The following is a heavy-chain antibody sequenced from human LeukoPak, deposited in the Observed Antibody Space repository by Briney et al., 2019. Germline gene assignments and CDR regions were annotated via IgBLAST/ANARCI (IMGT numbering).Heavy chain of an antibody. D-gene: IGHD6-13*01. V-gene: IGHV4-59*01. CDR1: GGSISSYY. CDR3: ATGVHGIAAAGDYYFDY. J-gene: IGHJ4*02. CDR2: MYYRGNT. Sequence: KPAETLSLTCTVSGGSISSYYWSWIRQRPGKGLECIGYMYYRGNTNYDPSLKSRVTISIDTPNNQFSLKLSSVTAADTAVYYCATGVHGIAAAGDYYFDYWGQGTLVTVSS.